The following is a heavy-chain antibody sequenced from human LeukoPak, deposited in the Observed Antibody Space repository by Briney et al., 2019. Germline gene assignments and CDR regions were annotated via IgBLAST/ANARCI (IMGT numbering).Heavy chain of an antibody. CDR3: ARDPAGPGSHFDL. CDR1: GFTFSSYW. CDR2: INSDGSTT. Sequence: PGGSLRLSCAASGFTFSSYWMHWVRQAPGKGLVWVSRINSDGSTTNYADSVKGRFSISRDNAKNSLYLQMNSLRAEDTAVYYCARDPAGPGSHFDLWGRGTLVTVSS. J-gene: IGHJ2*01. V-gene: IGHV3-74*01. D-gene: IGHD3-10*01.